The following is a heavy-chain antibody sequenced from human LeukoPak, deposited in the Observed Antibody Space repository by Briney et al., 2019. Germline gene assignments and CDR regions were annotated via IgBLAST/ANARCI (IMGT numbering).Heavy chain of an antibody. CDR3: ARDLSRLTV. CDR2: ISSSSSYT. Sequence: GGSLRLSCAASGFTSSNAWMSWVRQAPGKGLEWISYISSSSSYTNYADSVKGRFTISRDNDKNTVYLQMNSLRADDTAVYYCARDLSRLTVWGQGALVTVSS. J-gene: IGHJ4*02. CDR1: GFTSSNAW. V-gene: IGHV3-11*05.